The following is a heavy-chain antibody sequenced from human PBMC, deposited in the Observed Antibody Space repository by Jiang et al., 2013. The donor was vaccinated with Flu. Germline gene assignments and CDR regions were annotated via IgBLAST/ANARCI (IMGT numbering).Heavy chain of an antibody. J-gene: IGHJ4*02. V-gene: IGHV4-39*07. CDR3: ARLLRRGVITTRKSYYFDY. CDR1: GGSISSSSYY. CDR2: IYYSGST. Sequence: TLSLTCTVSGGSISSSSYYWGWIRQPPGKGLEWIGSIYYSGSTYYNPSLKSRVTISVDTSKNQFSLKLSSVTAADTAVYYCARLLRRGVITTRKSYYFDYWGQGTLVTVSS. D-gene: IGHD3-22*01.